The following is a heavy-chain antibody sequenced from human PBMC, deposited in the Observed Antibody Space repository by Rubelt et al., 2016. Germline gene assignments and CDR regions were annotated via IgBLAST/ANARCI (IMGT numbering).Heavy chain of an antibody. V-gene: IGHV3-23*01. CDR2: ISGSGGST. CDR1: GFTFSSYA. Sequence: EVQLLESGGGLVQPGGSLRLSCAASGFTFSSYAMSWVRQAPGKGLEWVSAISGSGGSTYYADSVKGRFTSSRDNSKNTLYLKMNSLRAEDTAVYYCAKVPIRTVTSTFDYWGQGTLVTVSS. D-gene: IGHD4-17*01. CDR3: AKVPIRTVTSTFDY. J-gene: IGHJ4*02.